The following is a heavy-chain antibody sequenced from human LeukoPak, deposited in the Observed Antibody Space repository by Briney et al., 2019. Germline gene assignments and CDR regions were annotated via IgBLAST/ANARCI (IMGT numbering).Heavy chain of an antibody. CDR3: AKRRDCSSTSCYRYYFDY. V-gene: IGHV3-23*01. CDR2: ISGSGGST. Sequence: LAGGSLRLSCAASGFTFSSYAMSWVRQAPGKGLEWVSAISGSGGSTYYADSVKGRFTISRDNSKNTLYLQMNSLRAEDTAVYYCAKRRDCSSTSCYRYYFDYWGQGTLVTVSS. CDR1: GFTFSSYA. J-gene: IGHJ4*02. D-gene: IGHD2-2*01.